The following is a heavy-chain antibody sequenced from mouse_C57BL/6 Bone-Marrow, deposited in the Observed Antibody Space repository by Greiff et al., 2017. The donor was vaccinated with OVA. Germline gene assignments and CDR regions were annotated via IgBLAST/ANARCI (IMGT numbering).Heavy chain of an antibody. CDR2: ISSGGSYT. D-gene: IGHD2-3*01. V-gene: IGHV5-6*01. CDR3: ARGYDGYCGGAMDY. Sequence: EVQVVESGGDLVKPGGSLTLSCAASGFTFSSYGMSWVRQTPDKRLEWVATISSGGSYTYYPASVKGRFTISRDNAKNTLYLQMSSLKSEDTAMYYCARGYDGYCGGAMDYWGQGTSVTVSS. CDR1: GFTFSSYG. J-gene: IGHJ4*01.